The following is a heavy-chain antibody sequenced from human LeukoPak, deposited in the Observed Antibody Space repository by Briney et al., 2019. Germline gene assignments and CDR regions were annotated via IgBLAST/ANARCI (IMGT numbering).Heavy chain of an antibody. CDR1: GGTFSSYA. Sequence: SVKVSCKASGGTFSSYAISWVRQAPGQGLEWMRGIIPIFGTANYAQKFQGRVTITADKSTSTAYMELSGLRSEDTAVYYCAGMGGWYDYYFDYWGQGTLVTVSS. D-gene: IGHD6-19*01. CDR2: IIPIFGTA. J-gene: IGHJ4*02. CDR3: AGMGGWYDYYFDY. V-gene: IGHV1-69*06.